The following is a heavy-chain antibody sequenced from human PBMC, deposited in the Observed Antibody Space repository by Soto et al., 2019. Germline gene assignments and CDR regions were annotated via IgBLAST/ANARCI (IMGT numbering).Heavy chain of an antibody. Sequence: GSLRLSCTASGFPFSHYAMNWVRQGPGTRLEWVADISGSGDSARYADSVRGRFNISRDNSRDTLYLQMNSLRVDDTAVYYCGKERRGSGWSVCNFWGQGALVTVSS. D-gene: IGHD6-19*01. CDR2: ISGSGDSA. CDR1: GFPFSHYA. J-gene: IGHJ4*02. CDR3: GKERRGSGWSVCNF. V-gene: IGHV3-23*01.